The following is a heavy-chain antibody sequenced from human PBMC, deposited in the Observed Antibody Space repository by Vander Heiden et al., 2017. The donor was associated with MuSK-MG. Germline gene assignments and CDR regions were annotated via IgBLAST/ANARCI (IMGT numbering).Heavy chain of an antibody. D-gene: IGHD3-16*01. CDR1: GGSISSSSYS. CDR2: IYYRGST. Sequence: QLQLQESGPGLVKPSETLSLTCTVSGGSISSSSYSWGWIRQPPGKGLEWIGSIYYRGSTYDNPSLKSRVTISVDTSKNQFSMKLSSVTAADTAVYYCARHDLGMDVWGKGTTVTVSS. V-gene: IGHV4-39*01. CDR3: ARHDLGMDV. J-gene: IGHJ6*04.